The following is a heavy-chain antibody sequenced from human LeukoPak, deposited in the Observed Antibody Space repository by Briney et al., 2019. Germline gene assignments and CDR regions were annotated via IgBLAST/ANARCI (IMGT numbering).Heavy chain of an antibody. CDR1: GYTFTNYG. V-gene: IGHV1-18*01. J-gene: IGHJ3*02. CDR3: ARDARLVRYDGAFDI. CDR2: ISAYNGNT. Sequence: ASVKVSCKASGYTFTNYGISWVRQAPGQGLEWMGWISAYNGNTNYAQKLQGRVTMTTGTSTSTAYMELRSLRSDDTAVYYCARDARLVRYDGAFDIWGQGTMVTVSS. D-gene: IGHD6-19*01.